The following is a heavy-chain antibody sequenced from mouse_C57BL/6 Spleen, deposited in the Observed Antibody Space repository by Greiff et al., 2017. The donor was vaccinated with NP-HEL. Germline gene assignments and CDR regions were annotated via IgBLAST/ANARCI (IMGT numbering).Heavy chain of an antibody. CDR2: ISSGSSTI. CDR3: ARAGIYYDYDGAMDY. Sequence: DVMLVESGGGLVKPGGSLKLSCAASGFTFSDYGMHWVRQAPEKGLEWVAYISSGSSTIYYADTVKGRFTISRDNAKNTLFLQMTSLRSEDTAMYYCARAGIYYDYDGAMDYWGQGTSVTVSS. J-gene: IGHJ4*01. D-gene: IGHD2-4*01. CDR1: GFTFSDYG. V-gene: IGHV5-17*01.